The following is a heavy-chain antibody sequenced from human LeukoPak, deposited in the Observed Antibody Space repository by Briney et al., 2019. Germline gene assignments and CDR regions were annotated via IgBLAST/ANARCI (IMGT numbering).Heavy chain of an antibody. Sequence: ASVKVSCKASGYTFTGYYMHWVRQAPGQGLEWMGWINPNSGGTNYAQKFQGRVTMTRDTSTSTVYMELSSLRSEDAAVYYCARASPGWFGEPVEFDYWGQGTLVTVSS. CDR1: GYTFTGYY. D-gene: IGHD3-10*01. CDR2: INPNSGGT. V-gene: IGHV1-2*02. J-gene: IGHJ4*02. CDR3: ARASPGWFGEPVEFDY.